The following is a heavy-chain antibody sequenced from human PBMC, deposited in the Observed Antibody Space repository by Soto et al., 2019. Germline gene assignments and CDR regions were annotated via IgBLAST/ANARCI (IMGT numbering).Heavy chain of an antibody. CDR3: ARTDSRGAWAAWF. V-gene: IGHV4-61*01. J-gene: IGHJ4*02. CDR1: GDSVSNGNYF. Sequence: ASETLSLTCSVSGDSVSNGNYFWSWMRQPPGKGLEWIGYVSKSGNTNYNPSLKSRVSISLDTSKNQFSLELTSVTAADTAMYHCARTDSRGAWAAWFWGQGILVTVSS. CDR2: VSKSGNT. D-gene: IGHD3-22*01.